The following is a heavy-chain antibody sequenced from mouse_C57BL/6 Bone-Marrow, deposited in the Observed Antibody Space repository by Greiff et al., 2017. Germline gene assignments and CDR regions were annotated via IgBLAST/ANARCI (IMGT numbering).Heavy chain of an antibody. CDR1: GFSLTSYG. CDR2: IWSGGST. D-gene: IGHD3-2*02. V-gene: IGHV2-2*01. CDR3: ASRQLRLPAWFAY. J-gene: IGHJ3*01. Sequence: QVQLQQSGPGLVQPSQSLSITCTVSGFSLTSYGVHWVRQSPGKGLEWLGVIWSGGSTDYNAAFISRLSISKDNSKSQVFFKMNSLQADDTAIYYCASRQLRLPAWFAYWGQGTLVTVSA.